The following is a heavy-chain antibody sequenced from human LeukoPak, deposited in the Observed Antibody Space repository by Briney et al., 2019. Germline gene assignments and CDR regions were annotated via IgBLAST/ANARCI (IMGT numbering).Heavy chain of an antibody. Sequence: ASVKVSCKASGDTFSSYAISWVRQAPGQGLEWMGGIIPIFGTANYAQKFQGRVTITTDESTSTAYMELSSLRSEDTAVYYCARSYYYDSSGYSLYAFDIWGQGTMVTVSS. J-gene: IGHJ3*02. CDR3: ARSYYYDSSGYSLYAFDI. V-gene: IGHV1-69*05. CDR1: GDTFSSYA. CDR2: IIPIFGTA. D-gene: IGHD3-22*01.